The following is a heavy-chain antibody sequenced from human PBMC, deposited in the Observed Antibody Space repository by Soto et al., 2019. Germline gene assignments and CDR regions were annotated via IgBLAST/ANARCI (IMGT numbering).Heavy chain of an antibody. Sequence: TSETLSLTCTVSGGSISSYYWSWIRQPPGKGLEWIGYIYYSGSTNYNPSLKSRVTISVDTSKNQFSLKLSSVTAADTAVYYCARHGHDYGDYVYFQHWGQGTLVTVSS. V-gene: IGHV4-59*08. CDR1: GGSISSYY. D-gene: IGHD4-17*01. CDR3: ARHGHDYGDYVYFQH. CDR2: IYYSGST. J-gene: IGHJ1*01.